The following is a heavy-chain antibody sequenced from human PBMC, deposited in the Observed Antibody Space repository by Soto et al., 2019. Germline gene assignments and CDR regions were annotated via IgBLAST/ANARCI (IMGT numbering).Heavy chain of an antibody. CDR1: GYTFTSYA. CDR2: INADTGNT. Sequence: QVQLVQSGAEVKKPGASVKVSCKASGYTFTSYAMHWVRQAPGQRLEWMGWINADTGNTKYSQKFQGRVNITRDTSASTAYMESSRLRSEATAVYYCAGGPYIADLRPEDCLDYWGQGTLVTVSS. CDR3: AGGPYIADLRPEDCLDY. V-gene: IGHV1-3*01. J-gene: IGHJ4*02. D-gene: IGHD6-13*01.